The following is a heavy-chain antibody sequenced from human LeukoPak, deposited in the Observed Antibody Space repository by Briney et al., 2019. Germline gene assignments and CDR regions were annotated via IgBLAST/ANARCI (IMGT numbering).Heavy chain of an antibody. CDR1: GFTFSTYW. Sequence: GGSLRLSCAASGFTFSTYWMSWVRQAPGKGLEWVANIKEDGSEKYYVDSVKGRFTISRDNAKNSLYLQMNSLRAEDTAVYYCAREGGGTIVGAKPYYWGQGTLVTVSS. J-gene: IGHJ4*02. D-gene: IGHD1-26*01. CDR2: IKEDGSEK. V-gene: IGHV3-7*01. CDR3: AREGGGTIVGAKPYY.